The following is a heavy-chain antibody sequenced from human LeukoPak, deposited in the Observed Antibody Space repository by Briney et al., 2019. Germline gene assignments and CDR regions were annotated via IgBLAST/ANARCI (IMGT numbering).Heavy chain of an antibody. CDR2: ISGSGGST. V-gene: IGHV3-23*01. CDR3: ARAGVGARFEDY. J-gene: IGHJ4*02. CDR1: GFTFSSYA. D-gene: IGHD1-26*01. Sequence: GGSLRLSCAASGFTFSSYAMSWVRQAPGKGLEWVSAISGSGGSTYYADSVKGRFTISRDNAKNSLYLQMNSLRDEDTAVYYCARAGVGARFEDYWGQGTLVTVSS.